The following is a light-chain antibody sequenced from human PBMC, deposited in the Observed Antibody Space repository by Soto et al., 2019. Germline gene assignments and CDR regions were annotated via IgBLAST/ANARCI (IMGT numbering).Light chain of an antibody. Sequence: QSALTQPASVSGSPGQSITISCTGTSSDVGGYNYVSWYQQHPGKAPKLMIYEVSNRPSGVSNRFSGSKSGNTASLTISGLQAEDEADYCCSSYTSSSTRVFGGGTKLTAL. CDR2: EVS. CDR1: SSDVGGYNY. J-gene: IGLJ3*02. CDR3: SSYTSSSTRV. V-gene: IGLV2-14*01.